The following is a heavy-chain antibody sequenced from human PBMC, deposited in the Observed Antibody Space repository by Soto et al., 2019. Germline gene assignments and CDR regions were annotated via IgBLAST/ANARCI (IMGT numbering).Heavy chain of an antibody. CDR3: AKMYSSGHDTFDI. D-gene: IGHD6-19*01. J-gene: IGHJ3*02. Sequence: GGSLRLSCAACGFTFSSYGIHWVRQAPGKGLEWVAVISYDGINKYYADSVKGRFTISRDNSKNTLYLQMNSLRAEDTAVYYCAKMYSSGHDTFDICGQGKMFTVSS. CDR2: ISYDGINK. CDR1: GFTFSSYG. V-gene: IGHV3-30*18.